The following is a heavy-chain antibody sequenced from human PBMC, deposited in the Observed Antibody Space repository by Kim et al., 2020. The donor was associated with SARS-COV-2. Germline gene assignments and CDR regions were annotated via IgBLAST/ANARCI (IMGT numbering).Heavy chain of an antibody. V-gene: IGHV3-48*02. CDR2: MSDSGTTI. CDR1: GFNVGNSH. CDR3: TTSLNS. Sequence: GGSLRLSCVASGFNVGNSHMSRVRQAPGKAPEWLSYMSDSGTTIYYADSAKGRFTISRDIVQHSLFLQMDSLRDADTAVYYCTTSLNSCGHVTLVTVPS. J-gene: IGHJ5*01.